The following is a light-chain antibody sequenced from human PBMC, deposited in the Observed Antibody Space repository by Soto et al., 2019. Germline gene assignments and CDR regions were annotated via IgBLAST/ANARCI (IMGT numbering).Light chain of an antibody. CDR3: QQYGSSPCT. V-gene: IGKV3-20*01. Sequence: EIVLTQSPGTLSLSPGERVTLSCRASQRVSSSYLAWYRQKPGQAPRLLIYGASTRATGITDRVSGSGSGTDFTLTISRLEPEDFAVYYCQQYGSSPCTFGQGTKLEIK. CDR1: QRVSSSY. J-gene: IGKJ2*02. CDR2: GAS.